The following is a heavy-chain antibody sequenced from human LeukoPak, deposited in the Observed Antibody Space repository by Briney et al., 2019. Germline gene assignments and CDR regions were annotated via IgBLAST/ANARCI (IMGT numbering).Heavy chain of an antibody. Sequence: ASVKVSCKASGYTFTSYGISWVRQAPGQGLEWMGIINPSGGSTSYAQKFQGRVTMTRDMSTSTVYMELSRLRSDDTAVYYCAREDSSSLPFDYWGQGTLVTVSS. CDR1: GYTFTSYG. D-gene: IGHD6-6*01. CDR2: INPSGGST. CDR3: AREDSSSLPFDY. J-gene: IGHJ4*02. V-gene: IGHV1-46*01.